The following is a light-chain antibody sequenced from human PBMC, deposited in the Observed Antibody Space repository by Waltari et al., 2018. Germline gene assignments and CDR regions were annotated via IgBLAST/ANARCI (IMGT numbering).Light chain of an antibody. V-gene: IGLV2-8*01. CDR3: SSYAGRNNLV. CDR1: SSDVGSYNY. J-gene: IGLJ2*01. Sequence: QSALTQPPSASGSPGQSVTISCTGTSSDVGSYNYVSWDQQHPGKAPKLMIYEVSKRSSGVPDRFSGSSSGNTASLTVSGLQAEDETDYYCSSYAGRNNLVFGGGTKLTVL. CDR2: EVS.